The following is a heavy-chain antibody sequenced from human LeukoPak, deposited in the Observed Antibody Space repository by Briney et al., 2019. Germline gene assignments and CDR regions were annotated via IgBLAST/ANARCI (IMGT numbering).Heavy chain of an antibody. V-gene: IGHV4-30-2*03. J-gene: IGHJ4*02. D-gene: IGHD5-12*01. CDR2: IYYSGNT. Sequence: SQTLSLTCAVSGASISSGAYSWSWIRQPPGKGLESIGYIYYSGNTYYNPSLKSRITKSVDTSKNQFSLKLSSVTAADTAVYYCASYSGYDFFVEYWGQGTLVTVSS. CDR1: GASISSGAYS. CDR3: ASYSGYDFFVEY.